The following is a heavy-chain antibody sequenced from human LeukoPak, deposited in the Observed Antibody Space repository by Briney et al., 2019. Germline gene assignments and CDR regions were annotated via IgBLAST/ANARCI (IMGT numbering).Heavy chain of an antibody. V-gene: IGHV3-30*18. CDR1: GLTFSSYG. Sequence: QPGRSLRLSCAASGLTFSSYGMHWVRQAPGKGLEWVAVISYDGSNKYYADSVKGRFTTSRDNSKNTLYLQMNSLRAEDTAVYYCAKDLNSGGYDPSSGWYLALSGMDVWGQGTTVTVSS. J-gene: IGHJ6*02. CDR3: AKDLNSGGYDPSSGWYLALSGMDV. CDR2: ISYDGSNK. D-gene: IGHD6-19*01.